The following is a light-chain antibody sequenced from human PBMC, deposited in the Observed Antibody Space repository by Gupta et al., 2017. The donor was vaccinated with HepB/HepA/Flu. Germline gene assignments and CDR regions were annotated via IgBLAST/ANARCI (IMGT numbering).Light chain of an antibody. CDR3: MIWDTSGVQ. CDR2: YKSDPNK. V-gene: IGLV5-45*02. Sequence: QAVLTQPSSLSASPGASASPTCTLRSGINVGNYWIYWYQQRPGSPPQYLLRYKSDPNKQQGSGVPRRFSGSKDASANAGILLISGLQSEDEDDYYCMIWDTSGVQFGGGTKLTVL. J-gene: IGLJ2*01. CDR1: SGINVGNYW.